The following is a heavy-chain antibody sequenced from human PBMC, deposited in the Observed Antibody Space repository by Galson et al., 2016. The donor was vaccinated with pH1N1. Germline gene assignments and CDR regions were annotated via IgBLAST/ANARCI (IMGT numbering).Heavy chain of an antibody. Sequence: SLRLSCAASGFSFDDYAMHWVRQAPGKGLEWVSGINWKSNNIVYADSVKGRFSISRDNAKRSLLLEMNSLRVEDTALYYCVKDFKGYFYYMDVWGKGTTVTVSS. J-gene: IGHJ6*03. V-gene: IGHV3-9*01. CDR3: VKDFKGYFYYMDV. CDR1: GFSFDDYA. CDR2: INWKSNNI.